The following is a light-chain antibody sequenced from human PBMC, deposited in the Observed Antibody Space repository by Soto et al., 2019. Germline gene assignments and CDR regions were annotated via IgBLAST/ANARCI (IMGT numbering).Light chain of an antibody. CDR3: QHYNSYSEA. Sequence: DIQMTQSPYTLSASLGDRVTITGRASQSVSNWLAWYQQKPGKAPKLLIYDASSLESGVPSRFSGSGSGTEFTLTISSLQPDDFATYYCQHYNSYSEAFGQGTKV. J-gene: IGKJ1*01. CDR1: QSVSNW. V-gene: IGKV1-5*01. CDR2: DAS.